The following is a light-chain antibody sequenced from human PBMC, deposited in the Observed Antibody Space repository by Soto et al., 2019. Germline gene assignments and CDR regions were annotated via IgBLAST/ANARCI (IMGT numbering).Light chain of an antibody. CDR1: QSVRSN. CDR2: AAS. Sequence: TLSVSPGERATLSCRASQSVRSNLAWYQQKPGQAPRLLIFAASTRATVIPARFRGSGSGTEFTLTISDLQSEDFAVYYCQQYSNWPRTFGQGTKVDIK. J-gene: IGKJ1*01. CDR3: QQYSNWPRT. V-gene: IGKV3-15*01.